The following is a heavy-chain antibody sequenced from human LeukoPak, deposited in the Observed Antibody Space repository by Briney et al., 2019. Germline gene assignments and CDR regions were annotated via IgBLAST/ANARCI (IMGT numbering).Heavy chain of an antibody. V-gene: IGHV3-23*01. Sequence: GGSLRLSCAASGFTLSSYGMSWVRQAPGKGLEWVSAISGSGSNTYYADSVKGRFTISRDNSKDTLYLQMNSLRAEDTAVYYCARVGIAAAFDYWGQGTLVTVSS. CDR2: ISGSGSNT. CDR3: ARVGIAAAFDY. J-gene: IGHJ4*02. D-gene: IGHD6-13*01. CDR1: GFTLSSYG.